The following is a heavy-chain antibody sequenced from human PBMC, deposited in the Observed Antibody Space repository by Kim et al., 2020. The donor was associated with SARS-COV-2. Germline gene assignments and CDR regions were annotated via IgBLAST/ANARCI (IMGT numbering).Heavy chain of an antibody. V-gene: IGHV3-43*02. CDR2: ISGDGGST. J-gene: IGHJ6*02. D-gene: IGHD2-15*01. CDR1: GFTFDDYA. Sequence: GGSLRLSCAASGFTFDDYAMHWVRQAPGKGLEWVSLISGDGGSTYYADSVKGRFTISRDNSKNSLYLQMNSLRTEDTALYYCAKDIRDIVVVVAAYGMDVWGQGATVTVSS. CDR3: AKDIRDIVVVVAAYGMDV.